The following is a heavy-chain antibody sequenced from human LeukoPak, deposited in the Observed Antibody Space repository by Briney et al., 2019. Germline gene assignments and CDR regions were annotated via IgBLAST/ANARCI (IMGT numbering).Heavy chain of an antibody. D-gene: IGHD4-23*01. CDR2: ISGSGRSA. Sequence: GGSLRLSCAASGFTFMNYAMNWVRQAPGKGLQWVSAISGSGRSAYYADSVKGRFTISRDNSKNTVYLQMINVRADDTAIYYCARVGVDDSGNILKYFFDYWGQGTLATVSS. J-gene: IGHJ4*02. V-gene: IGHV3-23*01. CDR1: GFTFMNYA. CDR3: ARVGVDDSGNILKYFFDY.